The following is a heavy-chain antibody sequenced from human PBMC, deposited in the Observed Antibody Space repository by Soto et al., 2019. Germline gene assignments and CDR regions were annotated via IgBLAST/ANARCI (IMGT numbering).Heavy chain of an antibody. V-gene: IGHV3-21*06. Sequence: EVQVVESGGGLVKPGGSLRLSCTFTFSMYSINWVRQAPGKGLEGVASISSGSAYIKYAESVKARFTISRDNAKNSLHLQMNSLRAEDTAIYHCARDQGGSYDSWFDPWGQGTLVTVSS. J-gene: IGHJ5*02. D-gene: IGHD1-26*01. CDR3: ARDQGGSYDSWFDP. CDR1: TFSMYS. CDR2: ISSGSAYI.